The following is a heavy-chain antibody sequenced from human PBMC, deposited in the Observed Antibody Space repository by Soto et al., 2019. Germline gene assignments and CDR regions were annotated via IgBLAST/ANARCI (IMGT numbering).Heavy chain of an antibody. J-gene: IGHJ3*02. V-gene: IGHV3-23*01. CDR2: LSGSGGNI. CDR1: GFTFSSHA. Sequence: GGSLRLSCAASGFTFSSHATNWVRQAPGKGLEWVSVLSGSGGNIDYAGSVKGRFTISRDNSKNMLYLQMNSLRAEDTAVYYCAKDWGTEGYSVRAFDIWGQGTVVTVSS. CDR3: AKDWGTEGYSVRAFDI. D-gene: IGHD2-15*01.